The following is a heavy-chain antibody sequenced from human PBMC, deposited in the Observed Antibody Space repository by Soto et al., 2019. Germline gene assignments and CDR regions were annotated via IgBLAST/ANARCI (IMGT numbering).Heavy chain of an antibody. CDR2: IWYDGSNK. V-gene: IGHV3-33*01. D-gene: IGHD3-22*01. Sequence: QVQLVESGGGVVQHGRSLRLSCAASGFTFSSYGMHWVRQAPGKGLEWVAVIWYDGSNKYYADSVKGRFTISRDNSKNTLYLQMNSLRAEDTAVYYCARALVNDSSGLYYFDYWGQGTLVTVSS. J-gene: IGHJ4*02. CDR1: GFTFSSYG. CDR3: ARALVNDSSGLYYFDY.